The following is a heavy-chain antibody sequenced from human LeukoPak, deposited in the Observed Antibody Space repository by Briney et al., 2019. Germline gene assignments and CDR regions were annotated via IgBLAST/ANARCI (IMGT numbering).Heavy chain of an antibody. D-gene: IGHD4-17*01. Sequence: SVKVSCKASGGTFSSYAISWVRQAPGQGLEWMGGIIPIFGTANYAQKFQGRVTITADESTSTAYMELSSLRSEDTAVYYCARDQGGEYQPNWFDPWGQGTLVTVSS. V-gene: IGHV1-69*13. CDR3: ARDQGGEYQPNWFDP. J-gene: IGHJ5*02. CDR2: IIPIFGTA. CDR1: GGTFSSYA.